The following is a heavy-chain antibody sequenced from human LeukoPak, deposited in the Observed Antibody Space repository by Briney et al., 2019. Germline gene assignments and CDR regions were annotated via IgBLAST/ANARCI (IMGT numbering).Heavy chain of an antibody. Sequence: GGSLRLSCAASGFTFSSYSMNWVRQAPGKGLEWVSYISSSSSTIYYADSVKGRFTISRDNAKNSLYLQMNSLRAEDTAVYYCAKTAPVYYDSSGYPDYWGQGTLVTVSS. CDR2: ISSSSSTI. V-gene: IGHV3-48*01. D-gene: IGHD3-22*01. CDR3: AKTAPVYYDSSGYPDY. J-gene: IGHJ4*02. CDR1: GFTFSSYS.